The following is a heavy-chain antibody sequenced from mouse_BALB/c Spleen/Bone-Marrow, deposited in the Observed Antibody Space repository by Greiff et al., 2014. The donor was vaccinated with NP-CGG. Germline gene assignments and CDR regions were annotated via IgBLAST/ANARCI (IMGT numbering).Heavy chain of an antibody. V-gene: IGHV5-6-3*01. J-gene: IGHJ2*01. CDR3: ARPYRYYFDY. CDR1: GFTFSSYG. Sequence: EVQLVESGGGLVQPGGSLKLSCAASGFTFSSYGMSWVRRTPDKRLELVATINSNGGSTYYPDSVKGRFTISRDSAKNTLYLQMSSLKSEDTAMYYCARPYRYYFDYWGQGTTLTVSS. CDR2: INSNGGST. D-gene: IGHD2-14*01.